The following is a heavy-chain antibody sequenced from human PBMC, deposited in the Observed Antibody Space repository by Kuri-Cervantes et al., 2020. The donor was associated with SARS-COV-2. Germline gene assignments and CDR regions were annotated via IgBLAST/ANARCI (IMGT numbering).Heavy chain of an antibody. J-gene: IGHJ4*02. D-gene: IGHD3-22*01. Sequence: GESLKISCAASGFTFSSYWMHWVRQGPGKGLVWVSRINSDGTTTSNADSVKGRFTISRDNAKNTLYLQMNSLRVEDTAVYYCARVIYDSSAYYLDHWGQGTLVTVSS. CDR2: INSDGTTT. CDR1: GFTFSSYW. V-gene: IGHV3-74*01. CDR3: ARVIYDSSAYYLDH.